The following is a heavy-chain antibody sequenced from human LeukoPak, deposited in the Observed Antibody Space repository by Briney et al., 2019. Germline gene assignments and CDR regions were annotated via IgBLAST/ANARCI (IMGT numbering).Heavy chain of an antibody. Sequence: GGPLRLSCVGSGFTFSSYAMNWVRQAPGKGLEWVSYISSSGSTIYYADSVKGRFTISRDNAKNSLYLQMNSLRAEDTAVYYCARRAVTMVRGVILSYFDYWGQGTLVTVSS. J-gene: IGHJ4*02. CDR2: ISSSGSTI. V-gene: IGHV3-48*03. D-gene: IGHD3-10*01. CDR1: GFTFSSYA. CDR3: ARRAVTMVRGVILSYFDY.